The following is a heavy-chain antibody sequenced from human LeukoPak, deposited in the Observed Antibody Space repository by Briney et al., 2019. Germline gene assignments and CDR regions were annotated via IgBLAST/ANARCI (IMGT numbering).Heavy chain of an antibody. J-gene: IGHJ4*02. CDR3: ARGTNYYDSSGYLLDPFDY. CDR2: IYPGDSDT. CDR1: GYSFTSYW. D-gene: IGHD3-22*01. V-gene: IGHV5-51*01. Sequence: GESLKISCKGSGYSFTSYWIGWVRQMPGKGLEWMGIIYPGDSDTRYSPSFQGQVTISADKSISTAYLQWSSLKASDTAMYYCARGTNYYDSSGYLLDPFDYWGQGTLVTVSS.